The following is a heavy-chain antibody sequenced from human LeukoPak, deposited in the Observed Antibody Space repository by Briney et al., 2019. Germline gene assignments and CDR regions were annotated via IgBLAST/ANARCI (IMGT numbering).Heavy chain of an antibody. CDR2: ISFSSTI. V-gene: IGHV3-11*04. J-gene: IGHJ6*03. CDR3: TRVEETATTAAIIRKYSYYYYYMDV. CDR1: GFTFSDYY. D-gene: IGHD4-11*01. Sequence: GGSLRLSCAASGFTFSDYYMSWIRRAPGKGLEWVSYISFSSTIYYADSVMGRFTISRDNAKNSLYLQMSSLRAEDTAVYYCTRVEETATTAAIIRKYSYYYYYMDVWGKGNTVTVSS.